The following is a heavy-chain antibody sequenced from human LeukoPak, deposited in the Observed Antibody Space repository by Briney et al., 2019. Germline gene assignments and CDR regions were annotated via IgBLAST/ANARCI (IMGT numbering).Heavy chain of an antibody. D-gene: IGHD6-13*01. CDR1: GFTFSGYW. CDR3: ATNAATGIIDY. J-gene: IGHJ4*02. CDR2: IKQDGSEI. Sequence: PGGSLRLSCATSGFTFSGYWMSWVRQAPGKGLEWVANIKQDGSEIYYVDSVKGRFTISRDNAKYSLYLQMNSLRVEDTAVYYCATNAATGIIDYWGQGILVTVSS. V-gene: IGHV3-7*01.